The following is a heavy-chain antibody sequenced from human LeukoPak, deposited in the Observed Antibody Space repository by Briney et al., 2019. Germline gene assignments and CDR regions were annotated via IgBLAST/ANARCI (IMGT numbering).Heavy chain of an antibody. J-gene: IGHJ4*02. CDR3: ARDTCCYSGREFDY. D-gene: IGHD2-2*02. V-gene: IGHV1-18*01. CDR1: GYTFTSYG. Sequence: GASVKVSCKASGYTFTSYGISWVRQAPGQGLEWMGWISAYNGNTKNAQKFQGRVSFTTDTSTNTAYMELRSLRSDDTAVYYCARDTCCYSGREFDYWGQGTLVTVSS. CDR2: ISAYNGNT.